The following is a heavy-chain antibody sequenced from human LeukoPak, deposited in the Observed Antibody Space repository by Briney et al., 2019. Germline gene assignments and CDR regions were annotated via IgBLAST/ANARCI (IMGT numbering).Heavy chain of an antibody. CDR1: GGSLSGDY. J-gene: IGHJ6*02. Sequence: SETLSLTCAVYGGSLSGDYWSWIRQPPGKGLEWIGEINHGGNTNYNPSLESRASLSVDTSRNQISLKLSSVTAADTAVYYCARSLKYYYGMDAWGQGTTVTVSS. CDR3: ARSLKYYYGMDA. V-gene: IGHV4-34*10. CDR2: INHGGNT.